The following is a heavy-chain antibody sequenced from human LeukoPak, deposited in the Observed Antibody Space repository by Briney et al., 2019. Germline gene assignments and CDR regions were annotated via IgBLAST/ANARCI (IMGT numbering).Heavy chain of an antibody. CDR2: IRSKANSYAT. CDR3: TRHRNSGDY. J-gene: IGHJ4*02. D-gene: IGHD1-7*01. V-gene: IGHV3-73*01. CDR1: GFTFSGSA. Sequence: GGSLRLSCAASGFTFSGSAMHWVRQASGKGLEWVGRIRSKANSYATAYAASVKGRFTISRDDSKNTAYLQMNSLKTEDTAVYYCTRHRNSGDYWGQGTLVTVSS.